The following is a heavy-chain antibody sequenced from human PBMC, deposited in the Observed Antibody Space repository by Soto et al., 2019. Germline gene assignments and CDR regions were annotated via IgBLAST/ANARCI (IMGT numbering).Heavy chain of an antibody. CDR2: INPSGGST. CDR1: GYTFTSYY. Sequence: QVQLVQSGAEVKKPGASVKVSCKASGYTFTSYYVHWVRQAPGQGLEWMGIINPSGGSTSYAQKFQGRGTMTRDTSTSTVYMELSSLRSDDTAVYYCATASGYYGSGSYPYGMDVWGQGTTVTVSS. J-gene: IGHJ6*02. CDR3: ATASGYYGSGSYPYGMDV. V-gene: IGHV1-46*03. D-gene: IGHD3-10*01.